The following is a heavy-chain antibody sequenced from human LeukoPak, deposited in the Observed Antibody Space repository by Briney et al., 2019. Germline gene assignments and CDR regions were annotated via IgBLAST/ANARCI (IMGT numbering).Heavy chain of an antibody. CDR3: ARQDGYRVPRGY. J-gene: IGHJ4*02. Sequence: SETLSLTCTVSGGSISSSSYHWGWVRQSPGKGLEWTGAIHYRGTTYYNPSPKSRVTMSVDTSKNQFSLKLTSVTAADTAVYYCARQDGYRVPRGYWGQGTLVTVSS. CDR1: GGSISSSSYH. D-gene: IGHD5/OR15-5a*01. CDR2: IHYRGTT. V-gene: IGHV4-39*01.